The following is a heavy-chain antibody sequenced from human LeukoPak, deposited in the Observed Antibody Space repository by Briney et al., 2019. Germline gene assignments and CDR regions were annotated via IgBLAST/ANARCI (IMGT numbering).Heavy chain of an antibody. Sequence: GESLKISCKGSGYTFTNCWIGWVRQMPGKGLEWMGIIYLGDSDTRYSPSFQGQVTISADKSISTAYLQWGSLKASDTAMYYCARRSGVGSTAGSFDYWGQGTLVTVSS. CDR2: IYLGDSDT. CDR3: ARRSGVGSTAGSFDY. J-gene: IGHJ4*02. V-gene: IGHV5-51*01. CDR1: GYTFTNCW. D-gene: IGHD3-3*01.